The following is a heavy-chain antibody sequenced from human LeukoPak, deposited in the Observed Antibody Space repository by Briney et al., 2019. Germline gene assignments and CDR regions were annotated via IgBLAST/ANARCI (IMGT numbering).Heavy chain of an antibody. CDR3: ARLAAVAGHFDY. Sequence: GGSLRLSCAASGFTVSSNYMSWVRQAPGKRVEWVSVIYNGGSTYYADSVKGRFTISRDNSKNTLYLQLNSLRAEDTAVYYCARLAAVAGHFDYWGQGTLVTVSS. D-gene: IGHD6-19*01. J-gene: IGHJ4*02. V-gene: IGHV3-53*01. CDR1: GFTVSSNY. CDR2: IYNGGST.